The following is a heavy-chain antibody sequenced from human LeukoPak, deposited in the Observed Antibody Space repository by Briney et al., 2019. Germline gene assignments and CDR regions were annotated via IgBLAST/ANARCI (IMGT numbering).Heavy chain of an antibody. CDR2: INPNSGGT. CDR1: GYTFTRYY. CDR3: ARRAGIVVVPAAWIDY. Sequence: ASVKVSCKASGYTFTRYYMHWVRQAPGQGLEWMGWINPNSGGTNYAQKFQGRVTMTRDTSISTAYMELSRLRSDDTAVYYCARRAGIVVVPAAWIDYWGQGTLVTVSS. V-gene: IGHV1-2*02. J-gene: IGHJ4*02. D-gene: IGHD2-2*01.